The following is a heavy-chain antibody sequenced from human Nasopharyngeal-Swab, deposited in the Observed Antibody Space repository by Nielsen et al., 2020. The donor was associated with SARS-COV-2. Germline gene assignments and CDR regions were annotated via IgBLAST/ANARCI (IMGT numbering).Heavy chain of an antibody. CDR2: LYIDGGT. J-gene: IGHJ6*03. CDR3: ARLHYYYMDF. CDR1: GISVSRND. V-gene: IGHV3-53*01. Sequence: GESLKISCSVSGISVSRNDITWVRHAPGKGLEWVSVLYIDGGTFYADSVKGRFTISRDNSKNTVYLQLSSLGAEDTAVYYCARLHYYYMDFWGKGTTLTVSS.